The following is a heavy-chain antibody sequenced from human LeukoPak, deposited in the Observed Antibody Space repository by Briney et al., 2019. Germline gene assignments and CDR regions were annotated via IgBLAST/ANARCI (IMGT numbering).Heavy chain of an antibody. D-gene: IGHD3-3*01. Sequence: PSETLSLTCAVYGGSFSGYYWSWIRQPPGKGLEWIGSIYYSGSTYYNPSLKSRVTISVDTSKNQFSLKLSSVTAADTAVYYCARDTPYYDFWSGYPLLPDVWGQGTTVTVSS. CDR2: IYYSGST. J-gene: IGHJ6*02. CDR1: GGSFSGYY. CDR3: ARDTPYYDFWSGYPLLPDV. V-gene: IGHV4-34*01.